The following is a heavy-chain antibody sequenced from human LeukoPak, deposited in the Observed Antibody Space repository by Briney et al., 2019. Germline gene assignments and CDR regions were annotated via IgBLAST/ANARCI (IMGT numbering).Heavy chain of an antibody. D-gene: IGHD5-12*01. CDR2: ISKSGNT. CDR3: ARESYSGWFDY. V-gene: IGHV4-59*12. CDR1: GXSISSSF. J-gene: IGHJ4*02. Sequence: SETLSLTCTVSGXSISSSFWSWLRQPPGKGLEWIGYISKSGNTDYNPSLKSRVTISADTSKNQFSLKLSSVTAADTAVYFCARESYSGWFDYWGQGTLVTVSS.